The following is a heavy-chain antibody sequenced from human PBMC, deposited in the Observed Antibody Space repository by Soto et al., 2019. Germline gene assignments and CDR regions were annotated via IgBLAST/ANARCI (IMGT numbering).Heavy chain of an antibody. Sequence: QPGGALRLSCVVSGVSVSSNYMSWVRQAPGKGLDWVSVIYSDGTTYYVDSVKGRFTISRHNSKNTLYLQMDSLRTEDTAVYYCASGGGPFMNALTNPFDYWGQGT. V-gene: IGHV3-53*04. CDR3: ASGGGPFMNALTNPFDY. CDR1: GVSVSSNY. J-gene: IGHJ4*02. CDR2: IYSDGTT. D-gene: IGHD2-15*01.